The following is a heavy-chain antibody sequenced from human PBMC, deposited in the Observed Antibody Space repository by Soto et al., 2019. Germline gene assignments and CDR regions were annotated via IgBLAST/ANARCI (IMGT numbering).Heavy chain of an antibody. V-gene: IGHV3-23*01. CDR3: GKGRSYYYYYGVDV. J-gene: IGHJ6*02. D-gene: IGHD1-26*01. CDR2: IINSGGST. Sequence: TGGSLRLSCAASGFTFSDYYMSWIRQAPGKGLEWVSDIINSGGSTNYADAVKGRFTISRDNSKSTLYLQMNSLRAEDTAVYYCGKGRSYYYYYGVDVWGQGTTVTVSS. CDR1: GFTFSDYY.